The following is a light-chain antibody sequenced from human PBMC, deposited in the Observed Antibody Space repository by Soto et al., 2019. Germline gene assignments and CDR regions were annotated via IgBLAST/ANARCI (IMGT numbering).Light chain of an antibody. Sequence: DIQMTQSPSSLSASVGDRVTITCQASQDIRNHLNWYQQKPGRAPNLLIYDASQLETGVPSRFSGSGSGTDFAFTISSLQPEDIATYYCQQYENLPPITFGQGTRLEIK. CDR2: DAS. CDR3: QQYENLPPIT. CDR1: QDIRNH. J-gene: IGKJ5*01. V-gene: IGKV1-33*01.